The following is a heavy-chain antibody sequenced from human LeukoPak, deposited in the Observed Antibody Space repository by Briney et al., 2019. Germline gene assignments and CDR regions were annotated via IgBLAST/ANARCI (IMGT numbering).Heavy chain of an antibody. CDR2: IIPIFGTA. Sequence: GSSVKVSCKGSGGTFSSYAISWVRQAPGQGLEWMGGIIPIFGTANYAQKFQGRVTITADESTSTAYMELSSLRSEDTAVYYCARGAGNSYYYYYMDVWGKGTTVTVSS. D-gene: IGHD4-23*01. CDR3: ARGAGNSYYYYYMDV. J-gene: IGHJ6*03. V-gene: IGHV1-69*01. CDR1: GGTFSSYA.